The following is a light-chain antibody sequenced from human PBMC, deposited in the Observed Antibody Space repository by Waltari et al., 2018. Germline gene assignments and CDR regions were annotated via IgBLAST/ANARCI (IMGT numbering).Light chain of an antibody. J-gene: IGKJ2*01. V-gene: IGKV1-39*01. Sequence: DIQVTQSPSSLSASVGDRVTINCRASQSISTFLNWYQKKPRKAPKLVIYAASSLQTGVPSRFSGSGSGTDFTLTINGLQPEDFADYYCQQSYSAVFTFGQGTKLETK. CDR1: QSISTF. CDR2: AAS. CDR3: QQSYSAVFT.